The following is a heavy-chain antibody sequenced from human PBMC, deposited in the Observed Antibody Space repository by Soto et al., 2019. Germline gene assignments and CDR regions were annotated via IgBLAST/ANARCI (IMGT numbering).Heavy chain of an antibody. Sequence: GGSLRLSCGASGFTFSSYAISWVRQAPGKGLEWVSAISGSGGSTYYADSVKGRFTISRDNSKNTLYLQMNSLRAEDTAVYYCARPYYDILTGKYYYYGMDVWGQGTTVTVSS. CDR3: ARPYYDILTGKYYYYGMDV. V-gene: IGHV3-23*01. D-gene: IGHD3-9*01. CDR2: ISGSGGST. CDR1: GFTFSSYA. J-gene: IGHJ6*02.